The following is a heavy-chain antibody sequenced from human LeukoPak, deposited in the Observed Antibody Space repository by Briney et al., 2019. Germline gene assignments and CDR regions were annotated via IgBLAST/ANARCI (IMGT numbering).Heavy chain of an antibody. Sequence: GGSLRLSCAASGFTFSNYEMNWVRQAPGKGLEWVSYIGKSGTTIYFADSVKGRFTISRDNAKGSLYLRMNSLRAEDTAVYYCARDASDWSLDIWGQGTMVAVSS. J-gene: IGHJ3*02. CDR1: GFTFSNYE. CDR3: ARDASDWSLDI. D-gene: IGHD2-21*01. V-gene: IGHV3-48*03. CDR2: IGKSGTTI.